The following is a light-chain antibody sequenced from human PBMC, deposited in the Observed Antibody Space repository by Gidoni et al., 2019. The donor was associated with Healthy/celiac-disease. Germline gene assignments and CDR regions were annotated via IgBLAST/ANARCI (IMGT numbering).Light chain of an antibody. CDR1: SSDVGGYNY. CDR3: SSYTSSSTV. CDR2: EVS. J-gene: IGLJ2*01. Sequence: QSALTQPVSLSGSPGQSLTIPCTGTSSDVGGYNYVSWYQQHPGKAPKPMIYEVSNRPLGVSNRFSGSKSGNTASLTISGLQAEDEADYYCSSYTSSSTVFGGGTKLTVL. V-gene: IGLV2-14*01.